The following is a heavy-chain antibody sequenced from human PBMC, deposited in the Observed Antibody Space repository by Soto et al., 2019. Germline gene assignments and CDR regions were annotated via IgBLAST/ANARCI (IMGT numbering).Heavy chain of an antibody. V-gene: IGHV4-59*08. D-gene: IGHD4-17*01. CDR3: ARAFYGDSAAYYSGMDV. J-gene: IGHJ6*02. Sequence: SETLSLTCTVSGGSISSYYWSWIRQPPGKGLEWIGYIYYSGSTNYNPSLKSRVTISVDTSKNQFSLKLSSVTAADTAVYYCARAFYGDSAAYYSGMDVWGQATTVTVSS. CDR2: IYYSGST. CDR1: GGSISSYY.